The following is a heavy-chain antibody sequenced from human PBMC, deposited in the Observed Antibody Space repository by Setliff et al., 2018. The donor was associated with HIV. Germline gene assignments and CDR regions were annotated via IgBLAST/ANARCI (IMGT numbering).Heavy chain of an antibody. J-gene: IGHJ4*02. D-gene: IGHD6-19*01. CDR1: GFSLSTSGMC. CDR3: VRDRFLYSSGRYEAPR. V-gene: IGHV2-70*15. CDR2: LDWDDDK. Sequence: VSCKQVWSYAGEPTQTLTLTCTFSGFSLSTSGMCVHWIRQPPGKALEWLARLDWDDDKYYSTSLKTRLTISKDTSKNQVVLTMTNMDPVDTATYYCVRDRFLYSSGRYEAPRWGQGTLVTVSS.